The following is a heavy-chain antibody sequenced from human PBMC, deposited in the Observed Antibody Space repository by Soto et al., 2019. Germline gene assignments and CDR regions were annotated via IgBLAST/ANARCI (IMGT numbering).Heavy chain of an antibody. J-gene: IGHJ4*02. D-gene: IGHD3-10*01. CDR3: ARDIGFDHVN. CDR2: IKEDGSEI. CDR1: EFNVMSYW. V-gene: IGHV3-7*01. Sequence: GGSLRLSCAVSEFNVMSYWMSWVRQAPGKGLEWVASIKEDGSEIYYLQSVRGRFTISRDSAGNALHLAMNYLSAEDTGVYFCARDIGFDHVNWGQGTLVTVSS.